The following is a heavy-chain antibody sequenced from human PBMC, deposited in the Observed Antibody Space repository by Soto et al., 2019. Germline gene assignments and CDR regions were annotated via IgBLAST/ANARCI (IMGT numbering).Heavy chain of an antibody. D-gene: IGHD5-12*01. CDR3: ARPEGDDSGYDSHWFDP. Sequence: QVQLVQSGAEVKKPGSSVKVSCKASGGTFSSYAISWVRQAPGQGLEWMGGIIPIFGTANYAQKFQGRVTSTEDEFTGTAYMELSSLRSEDTAVYYCARPEGDDSGYDSHWFDPWGQGTLVTVSS. V-gene: IGHV1-69*12. CDR2: IIPIFGTA. J-gene: IGHJ5*02. CDR1: GGTFSSYA.